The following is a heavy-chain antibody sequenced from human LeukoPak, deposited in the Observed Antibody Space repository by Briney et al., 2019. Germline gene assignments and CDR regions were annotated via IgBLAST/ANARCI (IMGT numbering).Heavy chain of an antibody. Sequence: SETLSLTFAVYGGSFSGYYWSWIRQPPGKGLEWIGGINHSGSTNYNPSLKSRVTISVDTSKNQFSLKLSSVTAADTAVYYCAREPRPRITMIVVVIPRRAFDIWGQGTMVTVSS. CDR2: INHSGST. CDR1: GGSFSGYY. D-gene: IGHD3-22*01. V-gene: IGHV4-34*01. J-gene: IGHJ3*02. CDR3: AREPRPRITMIVVVIPRRAFDI.